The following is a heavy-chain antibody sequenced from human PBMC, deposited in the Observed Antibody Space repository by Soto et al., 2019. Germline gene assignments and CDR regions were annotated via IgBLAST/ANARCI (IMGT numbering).Heavy chain of an antibody. V-gene: IGHV4-30-4*01. Sequence: NPSETLSLTCTVSGGSISSGDYYWSWIRQPPGKGLEWIGYIYYSGSTYYNPSLKSRVTISVDTSKNQFSLKLSSVTAADTAVYYCARLGDYGDYEYYFDYWGQGTLVTVSS. J-gene: IGHJ4*02. CDR3: ARLGDYGDYEYYFDY. D-gene: IGHD4-17*01. CDR2: IYYSGST. CDR1: GGSISSGDYY.